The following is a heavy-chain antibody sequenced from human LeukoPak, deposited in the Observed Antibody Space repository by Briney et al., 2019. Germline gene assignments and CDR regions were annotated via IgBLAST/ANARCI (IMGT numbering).Heavy chain of an antibody. D-gene: IGHD3-22*01. CDR3: ARHKLEYYYDSSDKTPYFDY. Sequence: SQTLSLTCAVSGGSISSGGYSWSWIRQPPGKGLEWIGYIYYSGSTYYNPSLKSRVTISVDTSKNQFSLKLSSVTAADTAVYYCARHKLEYYYDSSDKTPYFDYWGQGTLVTVSS. J-gene: IGHJ4*02. CDR1: GGSISSGGYS. V-gene: IGHV4-30-4*07. CDR2: IYYSGST.